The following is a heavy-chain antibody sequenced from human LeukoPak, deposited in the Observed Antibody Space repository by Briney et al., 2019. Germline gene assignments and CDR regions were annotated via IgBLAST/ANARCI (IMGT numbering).Heavy chain of an antibody. CDR1: GFTFSSYE. CDR3: AELGITMIGGV. Sequence: GESLRLSCAASGFTFSSYEMNWVRQAPGKGLEWVSYISSSGSTIYYADSVKGRFTMSRDNAKNSLYLQMNSLRAEDTAVYYCAELGITMIGGVWGKGTTVTISS. J-gene: IGHJ6*04. CDR2: ISSSGSTI. V-gene: IGHV3-48*03. D-gene: IGHD3-10*02.